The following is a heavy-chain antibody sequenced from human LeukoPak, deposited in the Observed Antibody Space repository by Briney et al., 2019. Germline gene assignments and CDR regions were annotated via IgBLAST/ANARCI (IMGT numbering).Heavy chain of an antibody. CDR2: HYHSGRI. Sequence: PSQTLSLTCTVSGGSISSGDYYWSWIRQPPGKGPEWIGSHYHSGRIYHNPSLNSRVTISVDTSKNQFSLKLSSVTDADTAVYYCARDGSDNWGLFDNWGRGTLVTVSS. V-gene: IGHV4-30-4*01. CDR1: GGSISSGDYY. CDR3: ARDGSDNWGLFDN. D-gene: IGHD1-1*01. J-gene: IGHJ4*02.